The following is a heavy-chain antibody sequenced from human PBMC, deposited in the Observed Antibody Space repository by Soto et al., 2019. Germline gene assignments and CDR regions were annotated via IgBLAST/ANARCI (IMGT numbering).Heavy chain of an antibody. CDR3: ARAPIRYSSSLR. Sequence: GGSLRLSCAASGFTFSSYAMHWVRQAPGKGLEWVAVISYDGSNKYYADSVKGRFTISRDNSKNTLYLQINSLRAEDTAVYYCARAPIRYSSSLRWGQGTLVTVSS. J-gene: IGHJ4*02. D-gene: IGHD6-6*01. V-gene: IGHV3-30-3*01. CDR1: GFTFSSYA. CDR2: ISYDGSNK.